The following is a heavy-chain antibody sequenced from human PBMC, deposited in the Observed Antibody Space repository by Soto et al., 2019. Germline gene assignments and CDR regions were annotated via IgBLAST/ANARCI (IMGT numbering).Heavy chain of an antibody. Sequence: GGSLRLSCAASGFTFSSYGMHWVRQAPGKGLEWVAVISYDGSNKYYADSVKGRFTISRDNSKNTLYLQMNSLRAEDTAVYYCAKDTDYIREYYFDYWGQGTLVTVSS. D-gene: IGHD4-4*01. V-gene: IGHV3-30*18. CDR1: GFTFSSYG. J-gene: IGHJ4*02. CDR2: ISYDGSNK. CDR3: AKDTDYIREYYFDY.